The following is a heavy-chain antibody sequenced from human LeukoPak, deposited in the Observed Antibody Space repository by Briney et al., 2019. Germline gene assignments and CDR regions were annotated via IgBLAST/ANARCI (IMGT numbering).Heavy chain of an antibody. CDR1: GGTFSSYA. CDR3: GRETKVGAGLKIDY. J-gene: IGHJ4*02. V-gene: IGHV1-69*05. D-gene: IGHD1-26*01. Sequence: SVKVSCKASGGTFSSYAISWVRQAPGQGLEWMGRIIPIFGTANYAQKFQGRVTITTDESTSTAYMELSSLRSEDTAVYYCGRETKVGAGLKIDYWGQGTLVTVSS. CDR2: IIPIFGTA.